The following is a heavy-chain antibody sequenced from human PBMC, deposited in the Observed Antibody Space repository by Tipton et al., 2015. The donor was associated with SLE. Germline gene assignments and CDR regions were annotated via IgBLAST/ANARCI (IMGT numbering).Heavy chain of an antibody. V-gene: IGHV4-59*11. Sequence: TLSLTCTVSGGNISGHYWSWVRQPPGKGLEWVGFIYLDSGSTKNNPSLKSRVTISIDTSKNQFSLKLSSVTAADTAVYYCASSGSRGVFDFWGQGTMVTVSS. J-gene: IGHJ3*01. D-gene: IGHD1-26*01. CDR3: ASSGSRGVFDF. CDR1: GGNISGHY. CDR2: IYLDSGST.